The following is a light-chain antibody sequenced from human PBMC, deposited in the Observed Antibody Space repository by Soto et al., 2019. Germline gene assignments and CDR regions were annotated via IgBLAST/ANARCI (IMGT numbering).Light chain of an antibody. CDR2: DNN. V-gene: IGLV1-51*01. CDR1: RSNIGNDY. J-gene: IGLJ3*02. CDR3: ATWDSSLSAVV. Sequence: QSVLTQPPSFFAAPGQKVTISCSGSRSNIGNDYASWYQLLPGRAPKLLIYDNNKRPSGIPDRFSGSKSGTSATLGITGLQTGDEADYHCATWDSSLSAVVFGGGTKLTVL.